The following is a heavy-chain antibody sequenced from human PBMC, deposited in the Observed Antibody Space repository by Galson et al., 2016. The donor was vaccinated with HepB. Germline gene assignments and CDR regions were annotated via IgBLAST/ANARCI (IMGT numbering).Heavy chain of an antibody. D-gene: IGHD3-10*01. CDR2: IYYGGST. CDR1: GGSIRGTSYY. CDR3: ARQRQSAVRGVSFDF. Sequence: SETLSLTCTVSGGSIRGTSYYWAWIRQPAGKGLEWIGNIYYGGSTFYNASLKSRVTISVDTSKNQFSLKLTSVTAADTAIYFCARQRQSAVRGVSFDFWGQGTLVTVSS. V-gene: IGHV4-39*01. J-gene: IGHJ4*02.